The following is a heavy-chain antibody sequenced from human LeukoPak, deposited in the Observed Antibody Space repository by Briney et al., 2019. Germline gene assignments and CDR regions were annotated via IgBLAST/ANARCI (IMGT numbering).Heavy chain of an antibody. Sequence: GGSLRLSCAASGFTVSSNYMSWVRQAPGKGLEWVSVIYSGGSTYYADSVKGRFTISRDNSKNTLYLQMNGLRAEDTAVYYCARSTWGSRRYYYYGMDVWGQGTTVTVPS. CDR3: ARSTWGSRRYYYYGMDV. CDR2: IYSGGST. V-gene: IGHV3-66*02. D-gene: IGHD7-27*01. CDR1: GFTVSSNY. J-gene: IGHJ6*02.